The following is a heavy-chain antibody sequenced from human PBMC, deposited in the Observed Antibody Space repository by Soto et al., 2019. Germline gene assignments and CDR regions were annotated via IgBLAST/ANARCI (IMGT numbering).Heavy chain of an antibody. V-gene: IGHV4-59*08. J-gene: IGHJ4*02. Sequence: SETLSLTCTASGGSISSYYWTLIRQPPGKGLEWIGYIYYSWSTNYNPSLKSRVTISVDTSKNQLSLKLSSVTAADTTVYYCARRYGYYFDYWGQGTLVTVSS. CDR1: GGSISSYY. CDR2: IYYSWST. CDR3: ARRYGYYFDY. D-gene: IGHD4-17*01.